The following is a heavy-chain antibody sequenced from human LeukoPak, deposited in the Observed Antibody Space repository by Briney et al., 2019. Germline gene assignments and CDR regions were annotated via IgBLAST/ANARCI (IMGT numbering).Heavy chain of an antibody. CDR3: ARGTSGDLSLRGSAPY. D-gene: IGHD7-27*01. CDR2: IYPGDSDT. V-gene: IGHV5-51*01. CDR1: GYSFTSYW. Sequence: GESLKISCKGSGYSFTSYWIGWVRQMPGKGLEWMGIIYPGDSDTRYSPSFQGQVTISADKSISTAYLQWSSLKASDTAMYYCARGTSGDLSLRGSAPYWGQGTLVTVSS. J-gene: IGHJ4*02.